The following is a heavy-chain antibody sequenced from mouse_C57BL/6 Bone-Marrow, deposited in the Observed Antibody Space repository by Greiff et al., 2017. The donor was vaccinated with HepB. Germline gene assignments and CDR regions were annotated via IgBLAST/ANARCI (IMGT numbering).Heavy chain of an antibody. J-gene: IGHJ3*01. CDR1: GYAFSSSW. V-gene: IGHV1-82*01. D-gene: IGHD1-1*01. CDR3: ANYYYGSSYGFAY. Sequence: VQLVESGPELVKPGASVKISCKASGYAFSSSWMNWVKQRPGKGLEWIGRIYPGDGDTHYNGKFKGKATLTADKSSSTAYMQLSSLTSEDSAVYFCANYYYGSSYGFAYWGQGKLVTVSA. CDR2: IYPGDGDT.